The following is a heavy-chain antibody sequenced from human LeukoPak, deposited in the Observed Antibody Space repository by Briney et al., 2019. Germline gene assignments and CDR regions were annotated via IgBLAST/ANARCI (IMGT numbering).Heavy chain of an antibody. D-gene: IGHD3-3*01. Sequence: GGSLRLSCAASGFTISSYAMSWVRQAPGKGLEWVSAISGSGGSTYYADSVKGRFTISRDNSKNTLYLQMNSLRAEDTAVYYCAKDSFITIFGVGSDYWGQGTLVTVSS. V-gene: IGHV3-23*01. CDR3: AKDSFITIFGVGSDY. CDR2: ISGSGGST. J-gene: IGHJ4*02. CDR1: GFTISSYA.